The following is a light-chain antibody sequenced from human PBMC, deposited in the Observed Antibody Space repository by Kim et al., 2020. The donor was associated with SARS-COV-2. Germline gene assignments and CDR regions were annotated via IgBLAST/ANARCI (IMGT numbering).Light chain of an antibody. CDR2: DAS. V-gene: IGKV3-11*01. CDR1: QSVSSY. Sequence: WSPGERATLSCRASQSVSSYLAWYQHKPGQAPRLLIYDASTRATGIPARFSGSGSGTDFTLTISSLEPEDFAVYYCQQRSNWPLTFGGGTKVDIK. CDR3: QQRSNWPLT. J-gene: IGKJ4*01.